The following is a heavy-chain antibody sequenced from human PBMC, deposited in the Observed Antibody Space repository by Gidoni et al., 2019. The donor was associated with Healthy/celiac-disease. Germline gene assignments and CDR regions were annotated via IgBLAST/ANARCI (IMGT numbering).Heavy chain of an antibody. J-gene: IGHJ4*02. Sequence: QVQLQESGPGLVKPSQTLSLTCTVSGGSISRGGYYWSWIRQHPGKGLEWIGYIYYRGSTYYNPSLKSRVTISVDTSKNQFSLKLSSVTAADTAVYYCARGTPGIAAAGTGFDYWGQGTLVTVSS. CDR3: ARGTPGIAAAGTGFDY. V-gene: IGHV4-31*03. CDR1: GGSISRGGYY. D-gene: IGHD6-13*01. CDR2: IYYRGST.